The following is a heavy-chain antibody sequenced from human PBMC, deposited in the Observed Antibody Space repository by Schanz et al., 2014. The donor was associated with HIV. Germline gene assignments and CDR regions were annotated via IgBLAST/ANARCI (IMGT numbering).Heavy chain of an antibody. D-gene: IGHD3-16*01. V-gene: IGHV4-59*01. Sequence: QVQLQESGPGLVKPSETLSLTCNVSGASISGYYCTWIRQPPGKGLEWIGYMYYGSGTNYNPTLKNRITMLGDTSKNQFSLKLTSLTAADTAVYYCVVGHNRDFWGQGTLVAVSS. J-gene: IGHJ4*02. CDR2: MYYGSGT. CDR1: GASISGYY. CDR3: VVGHNRDF.